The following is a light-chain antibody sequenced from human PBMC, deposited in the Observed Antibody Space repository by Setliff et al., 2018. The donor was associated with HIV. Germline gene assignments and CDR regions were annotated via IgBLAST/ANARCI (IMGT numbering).Light chain of an antibody. J-gene: IGLJ1*01. CDR3: NSFTSSTIYV. Sequence: QSVLTQPASVSGSPGQSITISCTGTTRDVGGGSNYVSWYQQHPGKAPRLIIFEVSKRPSGVTPRFSGSESGNTASLTISGLQAEDEADYYCNSFTSSTIYVFGTGTKVTVL. CDR1: TRDVGGGSNY. CDR2: EVS. V-gene: IGLV2-14*03.